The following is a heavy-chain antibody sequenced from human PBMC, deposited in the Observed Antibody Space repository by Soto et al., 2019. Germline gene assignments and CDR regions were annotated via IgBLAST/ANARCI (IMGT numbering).Heavy chain of an antibody. CDR1: GGSISSGDYY. CDR3: ARWHGDLRVFDY. Sequence: QVQLQESGPGLVKPSQTLSLTCTVSGGSISSGDYYWSWIRQHPGKGLEWIGYIYYCGSTYYNPSLKSRVTISVDTSKNQFSLKLSSVTAADTAVYYCARWHGDLRVFDYWGQGTLVTVSS. V-gene: IGHV4-31*03. J-gene: IGHJ4*02. D-gene: IGHD4-17*01. CDR2: IYYCGST.